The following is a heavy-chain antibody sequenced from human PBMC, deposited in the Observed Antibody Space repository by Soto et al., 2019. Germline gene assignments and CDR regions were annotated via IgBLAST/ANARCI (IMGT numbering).Heavy chain of an antibody. D-gene: IGHD3-16*02. J-gene: IGHJ4*02. CDR3: ARDLLAFGGVIVPTFDY. Sequence: QVQLVESGGGVVQPGRSLRLSCAASGFTFGSYGMHWVRQAPGKGLEWVAVIWYDGSNKYYADSVKGRFTISRDNSKNTLYLQMNSLRAEDTAVYYCARDLLAFGGVIVPTFDYWGQGTLVTVSS. CDR1: GFTFGSYG. V-gene: IGHV3-33*01. CDR2: IWYDGSNK.